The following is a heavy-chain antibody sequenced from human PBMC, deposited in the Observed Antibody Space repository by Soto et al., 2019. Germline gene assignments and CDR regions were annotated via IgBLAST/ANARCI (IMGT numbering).Heavy chain of an antibody. CDR3: AREDIVVVVAANGMDV. J-gene: IGHJ6*02. V-gene: IGHV3-11*01. CDR2: ISSSGSTI. CDR1: GFTFSDYY. Sequence: GGSLRLSCAASGFTFSDYYMSWIRQAPGKGLEWVSYISSSGSTIYYADSVKGRFTISRDNAKNSLYLQMNSLRAEDTAVYYCAREDIVVVVAANGMDVWGQGTTVTVSS. D-gene: IGHD2-15*01.